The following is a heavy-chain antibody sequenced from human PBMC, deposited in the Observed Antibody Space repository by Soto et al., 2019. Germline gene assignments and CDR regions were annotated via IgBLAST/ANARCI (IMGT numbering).Heavy chain of an antibody. CDR2: IKQDGSEK. CDR1: GFTFSIYW. V-gene: IGHV3-7*05. D-gene: IGHD3-22*01. Sequence: GGSLRLSCAASGFTFSIYWMSLVRQAPGKGLEWVANIKQDGSEKYYVDSVKGRFTISRDNAKNSLYLQMNSLRAEDTAVYYCARVRVYYYDSSGYYSPYYYYGMDVWGQGTTVTVSS. J-gene: IGHJ6*02. CDR3: ARVRVYYYDSSGYYSPYYYYGMDV.